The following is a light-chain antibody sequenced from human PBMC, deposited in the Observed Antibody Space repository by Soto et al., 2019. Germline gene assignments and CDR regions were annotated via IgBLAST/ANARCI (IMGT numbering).Light chain of an antibody. CDR2: DVT. V-gene: IGLV2-8*01. Sequence: QSVLTQPTSASGSPGQSVTISCAGTSSDIGSYDHVSWYQQHPGKAPKLMIYDVTKRPSGVPDRFSGSKSGNAASLTVSGLQTEDEADYYCSSFAGSNNVVFGGGTKVTVL. CDR1: SSDIGSYDH. J-gene: IGLJ3*02. CDR3: SSFAGSNNVV.